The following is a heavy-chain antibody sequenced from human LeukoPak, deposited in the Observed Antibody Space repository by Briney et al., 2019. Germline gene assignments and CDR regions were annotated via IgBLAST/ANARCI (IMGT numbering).Heavy chain of an antibody. Sequence: GGSLRLSCAASGFTFSSYAMSWVRQAPGKGLEWFSPFSGSGGSTYYADSVKGRFTISRDNSKNTLYLQMNSLRAEDTAVYYCAKGKRITMIVVVFDYWGQGTLVTVSS. J-gene: IGHJ4*02. CDR3: AKGKRITMIVVVFDY. D-gene: IGHD3-22*01. V-gene: IGHV3-23*01. CDR1: GFTFSSYA. CDR2: FSGSGGST.